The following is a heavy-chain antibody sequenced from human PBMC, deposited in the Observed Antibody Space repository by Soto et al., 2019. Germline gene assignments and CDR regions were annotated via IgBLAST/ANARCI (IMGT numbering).Heavy chain of an antibody. CDR1: GGTISGYY. CDR2: IYSSGNT. V-gene: IGHV4-4*07. CDR3: ARGPRFSDWFDP. J-gene: IGHJ5*02. D-gene: IGHD3-3*01. Sequence: SETLSLTCAVSGGTISGYYWTWIRQPPGKGLEWIGRIYSSGNTKYNPSLQSRVTMSLDTSNNQFSLRLTSVTAADTAVYYCARGPRFSDWFDPWGQGTLVTVSS.